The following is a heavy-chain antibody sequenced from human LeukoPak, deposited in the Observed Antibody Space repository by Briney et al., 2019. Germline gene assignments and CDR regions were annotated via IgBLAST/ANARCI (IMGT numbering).Heavy chain of an antibody. J-gene: IGHJ2*01. CDR1: GGSITTSSYY. CDR3: ARAFRARYFDL. V-gene: IGHV4-39*02. D-gene: IGHD2/OR15-2a*01. Sequence: SETLSLTCTVSGGSITTSSYYWGWIRHPPGKGLEWNGIIYYSGTTYYNPPLKGRATISVETSKMHFSLKLRSVTAADTAVYYCARAFRARYFDLWGRGTLVTVSS. CDR2: IYYSGTT.